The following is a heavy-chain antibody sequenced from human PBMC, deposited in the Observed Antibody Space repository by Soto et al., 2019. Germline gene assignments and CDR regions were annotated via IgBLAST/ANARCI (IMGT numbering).Heavy chain of an antibody. CDR1: GYTFTTYD. CDR3: AGRKERSGPHYFDY. V-gene: IGHV1-8*01. CDR2: MNPYSGNT. Sequence: RAPVKVSCKASGYTFTTYDISWVRQATGQGLEWMGWMNPYSGNTGYAQKFQGRVTVTRNTSISTVYMELSGLRPDDTAVYYCAGRKERSGPHYFDYWGQGSQVTVSS. D-gene: IGHD6-25*01. J-gene: IGHJ4*02.